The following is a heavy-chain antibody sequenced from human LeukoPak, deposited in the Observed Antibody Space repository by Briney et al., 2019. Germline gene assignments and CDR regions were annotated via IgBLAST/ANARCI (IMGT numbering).Heavy chain of an antibody. Sequence: ASVKVSCKASGYTFTSYYMHWVRQAPGQGLEWMGIINPSGGSTSYAQKFQGRVTMARDTSTSTVYMELSSLRSEDTAVYYCARTNTRGGSYGYWGQGTLVTVSS. CDR2: INPSGGST. V-gene: IGHV1-46*01. CDR1: GYTFTSYY. J-gene: IGHJ4*02. D-gene: IGHD1-26*01. CDR3: ARTNTRGGSYGY.